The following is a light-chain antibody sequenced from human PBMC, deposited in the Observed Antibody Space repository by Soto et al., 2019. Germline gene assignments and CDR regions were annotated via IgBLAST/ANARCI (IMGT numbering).Light chain of an antibody. CDR3: QRYGSSPLIT. CDR1: QSVSSTY. V-gene: IGKV3-20*01. Sequence: EIVLTDAPGTLSLSPGERATLSCRASQSVSSTYLAWYQQKPGRAPSLLIYGASSRATGIPDRFSGSGSGTDFTLTISRLEPEDFAVYFCQRYGSSPLITFGQRTRLEIK. CDR2: GAS. J-gene: IGKJ5*01.